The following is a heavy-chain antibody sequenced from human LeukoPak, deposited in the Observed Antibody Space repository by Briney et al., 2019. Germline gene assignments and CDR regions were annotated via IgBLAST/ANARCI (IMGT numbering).Heavy chain of an antibody. CDR2: IYSGGST. J-gene: IGHJ4*02. V-gene: IGHV3-53*01. CDR1: GFTVSSNY. D-gene: IGHD3-16*01. CDR3: AKDRLGLPSVYFDY. Sequence: GGSLRLSCAASGFTVSSNYMSWVRQAPGKGLEWVSVIYSGGSTYYADSVKGRFTISRDNSKNTLYLQMNSLRAEDTAVYYCAKDRLGLPSVYFDYWGQGTLVTVSS.